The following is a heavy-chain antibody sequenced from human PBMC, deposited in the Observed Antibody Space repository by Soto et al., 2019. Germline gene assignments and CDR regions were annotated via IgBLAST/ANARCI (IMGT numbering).Heavy chain of an antibody. J-gene: IGHJ6*02. D-gene: IGHD3-10*01. V-gene: IGHV1-3*01. Sequence: GASVKVSCKASGYTFTSYAMHWVRQAPGQRLEWMGWINAGNGNTKYSQKFQDRVTITRDTSASTAYMELSSLRSEDTAVYYCARATYYYGSGSYYTSYYYYYGMDVWGQGTTVTVSS. CDR2: INAGNGNT. CDR3: ARATYYYGSGSYYTSYYYYYGMDV. CDR1: GYTFTSYA.